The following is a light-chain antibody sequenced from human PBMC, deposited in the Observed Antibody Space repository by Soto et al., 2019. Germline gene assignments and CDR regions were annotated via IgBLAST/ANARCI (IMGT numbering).Light chain of an antibody. J-gene: IGLJ1*01. CDR1: ISNIGAGYD. CDR3: QSYDSSLSGYV. V-gene: IGLV1-40*01. CDR2: GNS. Sequence: QSVLTQPPSWSGAPGQRVTISCTGSISNIGAGYDVHWYQQLPGTAPKLLIYGNSNRPSGVPDRFSGSKSGTSASLAITGLQAEDEADYYCQSYDSSLSGYVIGTGTKSTS.